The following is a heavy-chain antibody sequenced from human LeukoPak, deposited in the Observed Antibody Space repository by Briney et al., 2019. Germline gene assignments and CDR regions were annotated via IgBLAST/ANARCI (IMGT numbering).Heavy chain of an antibody. D-gene: IGHD3-10*01. J-gene: IGHJ4*02. Sequence: GGSLRLSCAASGFTFSSYGMSWVRQAPGKGLEWVSAIGGSGGSTYYADSVKGRFTISRDNSKNTLYLQMNSLRAEDTAVYYCAKLEYYGSGSYGWRGDYWGQGTLVTVSS. V-gene: IGHV3-23*01. CDR3: AKLEYYGSGSYGWRGDY. CDR2: IGGSGGST. CDR1: GFTFSSYG.